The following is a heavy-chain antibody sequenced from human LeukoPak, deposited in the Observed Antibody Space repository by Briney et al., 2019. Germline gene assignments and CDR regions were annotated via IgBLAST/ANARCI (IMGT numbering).Heavy chain of an antibody. CDR3: ASLVTTSRYYFDY. Sequence: GGSLRLSCAASGFTFSSYAMHWVRQAPGKGLEWVAVIWYDGSNKYYADSVKGRFTISRDNSKNTLYLQMNSLRAEDTAVYYCASLVTTSRYYFDYWGQGTLVTVSS. J-gene: IGHJ4*02. CDR2: IWYDGSNK. CDR1: GFTFSSYA. V-gene: IGHV3-33*08. D-gene: IGHD4-17*01.